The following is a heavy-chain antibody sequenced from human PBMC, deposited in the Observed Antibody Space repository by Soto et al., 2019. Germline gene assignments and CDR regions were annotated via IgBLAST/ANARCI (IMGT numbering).Heavy chain of an antibody. Sequence: PSETLSLTCTVSGGSISSYYWSWIRQPPGKGLEWIGYIYYSGSTNYNPSLKSRVTISVDTSKNQFSLKLSSVTAADTAVYYCARKGTVTTYYYMDVWGKGTTVTVSS. J-gene: IGHJ6*03. CDR3: ARKGTVTTYYYMDV. CDR2: IYYSGST. D-gene: IGHD4-4*01. CDR1: GGSISSYY. V-gene: IGHV4-59*08.